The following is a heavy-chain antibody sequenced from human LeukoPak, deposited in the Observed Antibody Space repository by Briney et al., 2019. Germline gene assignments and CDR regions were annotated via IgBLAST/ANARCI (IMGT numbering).Heavy chain of an antibody. CDR3: ARARGDGYNFDY. D-gene: IGHD5-24*01. V-gene: IGHV3-21*01. J-gene: IGHJ4*02. CDR1: GFTFSSYS. Sequence: GGSLRLSCAASGFTFSSYSMNWVRQAPGKGLEWVSSISSSSSYIYYADSVKGRFTISRDNAKNSLYLQMNSLRAEDTAVYYCARARGDGYNFDYWGQGTLVTVSS. CDR2: ISSSSSYI.